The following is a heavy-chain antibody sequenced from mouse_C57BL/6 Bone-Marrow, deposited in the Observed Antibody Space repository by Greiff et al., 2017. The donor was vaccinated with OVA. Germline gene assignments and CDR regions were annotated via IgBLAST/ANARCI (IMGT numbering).Heavy chain of an antibody. CDR1: GYTFTSYW. J-gene: IGHJ4*01. V-gene: IGHV1-69*01. Sequence: QVQLQQPGAELVMPGASVKLSCKASGYTFTSYWMHWVKQRPGQGLEWIGEIDPSGSYTNYNQKFKGKSTLTVDKSPSTAYMQLSSLTSEDSAIQYCARDTTLVDSYAMDYWGQGTSVTVSS. CDR3: ARDTTLVDSYAMDY. CDR2: IDPSGSYT. D-gene: IGHD1-1*01.